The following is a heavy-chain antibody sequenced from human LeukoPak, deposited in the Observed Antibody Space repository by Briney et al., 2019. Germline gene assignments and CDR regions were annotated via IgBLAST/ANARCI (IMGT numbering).Heavy chain of an antibody. Sequence: PSETLSLTCTVSGDSISSSNYYGGWIRPPPGKGLEWIGYVYFNGRTHYNPSLTSRVTISVDSFKKQVSLELRSVTAADTAVYFCARTGDGTNYYNYYYMDVWGKGTTITVSS. V-gene: IGHV4-61*05. CDR2: VYFNGRT. CDR3: ARTGDGTNYYNYYYMDV. J-gene: IGHJ6*03. D-gene: IGHD1-14*01. CDR1: GDSISSSNYY.